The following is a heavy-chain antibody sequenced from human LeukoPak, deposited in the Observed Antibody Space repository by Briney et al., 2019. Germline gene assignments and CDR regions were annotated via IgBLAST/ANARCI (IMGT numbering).Heavy chain of an antibody. CDR2: INPTGSGST. D-gene: IGHD1-26*01. Sequence: GASVKVSCKASGYTFTTYYMHWVRQAPGQGLEWMGIINPTGSGSTSYAQKFQGRVNMTRDTSTGTVYMELSSLRSEDTAVYYCARGGMVGATIHHWWFDSWGQGTLVTVSS. CDR1: GYTFTTYY. J-gene: IGHJ5*01. CDR3: ARGGMVGATIHHWWFDS. V-gene: IGHV1-46*01.